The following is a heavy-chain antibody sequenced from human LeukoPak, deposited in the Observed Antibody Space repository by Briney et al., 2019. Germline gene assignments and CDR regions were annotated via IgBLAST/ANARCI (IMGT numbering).Heavy chain of an antibody. CDR3: ATVGYSYDAFDI. CDR1: GGSISSYY. D-gene: IGHD5-18*01. V-gene: IGHV4-59*01. J-gene: IGHJ3*02. Sequence: PSETLSLTCTVSGGSISSYYWSWIRQPPGKGLEWIGYIYYSGSTNYNPSLKSRVTISVDTSKNQFSLKLSSVTAADTAVYYCATVGYSYDAFDIWGQGTMVTVSS. CDR2: IYYSGST.